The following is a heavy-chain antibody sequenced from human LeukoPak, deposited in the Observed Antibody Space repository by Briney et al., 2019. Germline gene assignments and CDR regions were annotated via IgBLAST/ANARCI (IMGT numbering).Heavy chain of an antibody. CDR3: ARDTHGDDIDY. D-gene: IGHD4-17*01. J-gene: IGHJ4*02. V-gene: IGHV1-46*01. Sequence: ASVKVSCKASGYTFTSYYMHWVRQAPGRGLEWMGIINPSGGSTSYAQKFQGRVTMTRDTSTSTVYMELSSLRSEDTAVYYCARDTHGDDIDYWGQGTLVTVSS. CDR1: GYTFTSYY. CDR2: INPSGGST.